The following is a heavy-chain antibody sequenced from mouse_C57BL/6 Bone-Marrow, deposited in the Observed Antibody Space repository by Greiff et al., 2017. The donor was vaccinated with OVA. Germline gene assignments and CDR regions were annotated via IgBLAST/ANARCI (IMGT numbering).Heavy chain of an antibody. CDR1: GFSFNTYA. V-gene: IGHV10-1*01. CDR2: IRSKSNNYAT. J-gene: IGHJ3*01. D-gene: IGHD2-4*01. Sequence: EVQLVESGGGLVQPKGSLKLSCAASGFSFNTYAMNWVRQAPGKGLEWVARIRSKSNNYATYYADSVKDRFTISRDDSESMLYLQMNNLKTEDTAMYYCVRHERDDYDVFAYWGQGTLVTVSA. CDR3: VRHERDDYDVFAY.